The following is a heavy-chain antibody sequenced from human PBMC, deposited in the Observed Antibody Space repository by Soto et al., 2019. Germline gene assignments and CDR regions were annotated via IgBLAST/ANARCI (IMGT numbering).Heavy chain of an antibody. V-gene: IGHV3-23*01. D-gene: IGHD5-12*01. CDR3: AKRFSHSGYVDDAFDI. Sequence: GGSLRLSCAASGFTFSSYAMSWVRQAPGKGLEWVSAISGSGGSTYYADSVKGRFTISRDNSKNTLYLQMNSLRAEDTAVYYCAKRFSHSGYVDDAFDIWGQGTMVTVSS. J-gene: IGHJ3*02. CDR1: GFTFSSYA. CDR2: ISGSGGST.